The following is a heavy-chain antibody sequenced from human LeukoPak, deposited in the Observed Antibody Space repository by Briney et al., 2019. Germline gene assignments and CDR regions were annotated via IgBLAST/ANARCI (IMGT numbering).Heavy chain of an antibody. J-gene: IGHJ4*02. CDR3: AREGSSGYYPY. CDR1: GFTFSSYP. D-gene: IGHD3-22*01. V-gene: IGHV3-30-3*01. CDR2: ISSDRSDK. Sequence: PGGSLRLSCAASGFTFSSYPMHWVRQTPGKGLEWLAVISSDRSDKHYADPVKGRFTISRDNSKNTLYLQMNSLRAEDTAVYYCAREGSSGYYPYWGQGILVTVSS.